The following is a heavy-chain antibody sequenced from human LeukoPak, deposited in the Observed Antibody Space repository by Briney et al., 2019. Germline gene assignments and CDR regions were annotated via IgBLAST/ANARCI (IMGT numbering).Heavy chain of an antibody. CDR1: GYTFTDDG. V-gene: IGHV1-18*01. CDR3: ARIQVNWFGEVTSLSPPNYGMDV. Sequence: ASVRVSCKASGYTFTDDGISWVRQGPGQGLEWVGWISPYNGDTKYADKVLGRVTMSADISTTTAYMELRSLRSDDTAVYYCARIQVNWFGEVTSLSPPNYGMDVWGQGTTVIVSS. CDR2: ISPYNGDT. J-gene: IGHJ6*02. D-gene: IGHD3-10*01.